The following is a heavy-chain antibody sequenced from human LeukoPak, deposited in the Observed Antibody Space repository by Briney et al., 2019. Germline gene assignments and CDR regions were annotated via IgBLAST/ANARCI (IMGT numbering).Heavy chain of an antibody. CDR3: ARVDGSGSYPYYYGMDV. V-gene: IGHV1-46*01. D-gene: IGHD3-10*01. Sequence: GASVKVSCKASGYTFTSYYMHWVRKAPGQGLERMGIINPSGGSTSYAQKFQGRVTMTRDTSTSTVYIELSSLRSEDTAVYYCARVDGSGSYPYYYGMDVWGQGTTVTVSS. CDR2: INPSGGST. J-gene: IGHJ6*02. CDR1: GYTFTSYY.